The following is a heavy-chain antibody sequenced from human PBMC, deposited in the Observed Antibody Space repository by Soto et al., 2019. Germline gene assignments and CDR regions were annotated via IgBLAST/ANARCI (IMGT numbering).Heavy chain of an antibody. V-gene: IGHV3-15*01. CDR2: IKTRGSGGTT. CDR1: GFTFTDAL. Sequence: PGGSLALSSVASGFTFTDALMCWVRQAPGKGLEWVGRIKTRGSGGTTDYAAPVKGRFTISRDDSKNTVYLQMNSLGTEDTAVYYCSWSDYYYFGYWGQGTLVTVS. J-gene: IGHJ4*02. D-gene: IGHD3-3*01. CDR3: SWSDYYYFGY.